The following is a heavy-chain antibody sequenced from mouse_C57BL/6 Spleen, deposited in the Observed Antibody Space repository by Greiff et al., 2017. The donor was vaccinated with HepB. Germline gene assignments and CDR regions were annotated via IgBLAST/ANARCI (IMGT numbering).Heavy chain of an antibody. Sequence: VQLQQSGAELVRPGTSVKVSCKASGYAFTNYLIEWVKQRPGQGLEWIGVINPGSGGTNYNEKFKGKATLTADKSSSTAYMQLSSRTSEDSAVYFCARGGYPYYAMDSWGQGTSVTVSS. D-gene: IGHD2-2*01. CDR1: GYAFTNYL. CDR3: ARGGYPYYAMDS. V-gene: IGHV1-54*01. J-gene: IGHJ4*01. CDR2: INPGSGGT.